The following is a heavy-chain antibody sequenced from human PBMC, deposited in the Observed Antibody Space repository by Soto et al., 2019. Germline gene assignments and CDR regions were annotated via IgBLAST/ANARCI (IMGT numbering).Heavy chain of an antibody. V-gene: IGHV3-48*02. Sequence: GGSLRLSCADTGFTVTNDRMSWVRQAPGRGLEWVSYISSSSSTIYYADSVKGRFTISRGNAKNTVDLQMNSLRDEDTAVYYCAREGNPEEDAFDIWGQGTMVTVSS. CDR2: ISSSSSTI. CDR1: GFTVTNDR. J-gene: IGHJ3*02. CDR3: AREGNPEEDAFDI.